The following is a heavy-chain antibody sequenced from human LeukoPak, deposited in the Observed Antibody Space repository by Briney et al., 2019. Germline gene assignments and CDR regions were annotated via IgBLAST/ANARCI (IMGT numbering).Heavy chain of an antibody. CDR2: ISGGDSNT. V-gene: IGHV3-23*01. J-gene: IGHJ4*02. D-gene: IGHD3-22*01. CDR1: GFTFSNYA. Sequence: GGSLRLSCAASGFTFSNYAMSWVRQAPGKGLEWVSAISGGDSNTYYADSVKGRFTISRDNSKNTLYLQMNSLRAEDTAVYYCARVGYDSSGYYYETPYFDYWGQGTLVTVSS. CDR3: ARVGYDSSGYYYETPYFDY.